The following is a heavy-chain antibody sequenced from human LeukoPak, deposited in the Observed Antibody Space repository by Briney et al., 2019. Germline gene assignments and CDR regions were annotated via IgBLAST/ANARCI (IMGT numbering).Heavy chain of an antibody. Sequence: GGSLRLSCADSGFTFSSHSMSWVRQAPGMGLEWVSSISGSSSYIFYADSVKGRFTISRDNAKTSLYLQMNSLRVEDTAVYYCARARICGGSSCYSRGFDYWGQGTLDTVSS. J-gene: IGHJ4*02. D-gene: IGHD2-15*01. CDR2: ISGSSSYI. CDR3: ARARICGGSSCYSRGFDY. V-gene: IGHV3-21*01. CDR1: GFTFSSHS.